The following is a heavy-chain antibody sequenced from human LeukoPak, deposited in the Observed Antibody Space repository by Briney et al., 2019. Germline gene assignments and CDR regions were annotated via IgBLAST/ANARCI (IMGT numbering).Heavy chain of an antibody. CDR1: GDSFNSSGYH. CDR2: IYYSGST. Sequence: ASQTLSLTCTVSGDSFNSSGYHWSWIRQPPGKGLEWIGYIYYSGSTNYNPSLKSRVTISVDTSKNQFSLKLSSVTAADTAVYYCARVITMILDPWGQGTLVTVSS. J-gene: IGHJ5*02. CDR3: ARVITMILDP. V-gene: IGHV4-61*08. D-gene: IGHD3-22*01.